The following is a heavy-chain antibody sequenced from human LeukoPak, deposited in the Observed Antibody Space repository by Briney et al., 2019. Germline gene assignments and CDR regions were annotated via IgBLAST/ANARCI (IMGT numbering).Heavy chain of an antibody. D-gene: IGHD1-26*01. CDR3: ANSGSYCFDY. V-gene: IGHV4-38-2*02. J-gene: IGHJ4*02. CDR2: IYHSGST. CDR1: GYSISSGYY. Sequence: SETLSLTCTVSGYSISSGYYWGWIRQPPGKGLEWIGSIYHSGSTYYNPSLKSRVTISVDTSKNQFSLKLSSVTAADTAVYYCANSGSYCFDYWGQGTLVTVSS.